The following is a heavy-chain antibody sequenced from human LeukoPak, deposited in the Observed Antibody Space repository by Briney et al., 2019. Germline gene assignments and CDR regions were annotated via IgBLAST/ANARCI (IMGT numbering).Heavy chain of an antibody. V-gene: IGHV1-69*04. D-gene: IGHD2-15*01. CDR2: IIPIFGIA. Sequence: GSSVTVSCTASGGTFSSYAISWVRQAPGQGREWMGRIIPIFGIANYAQKFQGRVTITADKSTSTAYMELSSLRSEDTAVYYRARDHCSGGSCYSRGPWHNWFDPWGQGTLVTVSS. CDR1: GGTFSSYA. CDR3: ARDHCSGGSCYSRGPWHNWFDP. J-gene: IGHJ5*02.